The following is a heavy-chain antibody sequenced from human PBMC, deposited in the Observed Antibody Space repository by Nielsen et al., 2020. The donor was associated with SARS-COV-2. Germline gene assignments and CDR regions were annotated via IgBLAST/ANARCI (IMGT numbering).Heavy chain of an antibody. D-gene: IGHD3-16*01. V-gene: IGHV3-74*01. CDR2: INADGSST. Sequence: GESLKISCAASGFTFSNYWMHWVRQVPGKGLVWVSRINADGSSTSYADYVKGRFTISRDNAKNTLYLQMNSLSAEDTAVYYCASASAHVWGQGTMVTVSS. CDR1: GFTFSNYW. CDR3: ASASAHV. J-gene: IGHJ3*01.